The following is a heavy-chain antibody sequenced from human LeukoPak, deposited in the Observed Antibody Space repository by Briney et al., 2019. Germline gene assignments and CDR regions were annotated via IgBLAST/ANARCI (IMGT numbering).Heavy chain of an antibody. Sequence: GGPLRLSCAASGFTFSSYGMHWVRQAPGKGLEWVAVISYDGSNKYYADSVKGRFTISRDNSKNTLYLQMNSLRAGDTAVYYCAKDQCGGDCYYFDYWGQGTLVTVSS. CDR3: AKDQCGGDCYYFDY. CDR1: GFTFSSYG. D-gene: IGHD2-21*02. J-gene: IGHJ4*02. V-gene: IGHV3-30*18. CDR2: ISYDGSNK.